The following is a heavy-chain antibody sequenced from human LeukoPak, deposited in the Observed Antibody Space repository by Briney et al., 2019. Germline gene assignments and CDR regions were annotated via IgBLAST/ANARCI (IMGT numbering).Heavy chain of an antibody. CDR1: GFIFRDHD. Sequence: PGGSLRLSCVGSGFIFRDHDMSWIRQAPGERPEWVAYISKNDYSRYYRESVKGRFTISRDNANSTLYLEMRNLTVDDTAVYVCARGKRTFDIWGQGTLVIVSS. CDR3: ARGKRTFDI. J-gene: IGHJ3*02. V-gene: IGHV3-11*01. CDR2: ISKNDYSR.